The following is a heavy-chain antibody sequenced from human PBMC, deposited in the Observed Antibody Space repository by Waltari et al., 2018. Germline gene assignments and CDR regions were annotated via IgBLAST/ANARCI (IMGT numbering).Heavy chain of an antibody. CDR3: AKPRTLDSWRYFDL. Sequence: QVQLVESGGGVVQPGRSLRLSCAASGFTFSSYGMHWVRQAPGKGLEWWAVIWYDGSNKYYADSVKGRFTISRDNSKNTRYLQMNSLRAEDTAVDYCAKPRTLDSWRYFDLWGRGTLVTGSS. CDR2: IWYDGSNK. D-gene: IGHD1-1*01. V-gene: IGHV3-33*06. CDR1: GFTFSSYG. J-gene: IGHJ2*01.